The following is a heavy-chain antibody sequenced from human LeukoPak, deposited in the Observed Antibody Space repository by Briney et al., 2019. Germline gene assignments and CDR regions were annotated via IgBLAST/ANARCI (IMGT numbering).Heavy chain of an antibody. Sequence: PSETLSLTCAVYGGSFSGYYWSWIRQPPGKGLEWIGEINHSGSTNYNPSLKSRVTISVDTSKNQFSLKLSSVTAADTAVYYCPRSPGILTGYYKFFDYWGQGTLVTVSS. V-gene: IGHV4-34*01. CDR2: INHSGST. CDR3: PRSPGILTGYYKFFDY. CDR1: GGSFSGYY. D-gene: IGHD3-9*01. J-gene: IGHJ4*02.